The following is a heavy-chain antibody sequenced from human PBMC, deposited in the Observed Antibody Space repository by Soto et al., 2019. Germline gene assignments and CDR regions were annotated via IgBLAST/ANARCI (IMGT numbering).Heavy chain of an antibody. CDR1: GFTFSSYS. Sequence: EVQLVESGGGLVKPGGSLRLSCAASGFTFSSYSMNWVRQAPGKGLEWVSSISSSSSYIYYADSVKGRFTISRDNAKKPLYLQMNRLRAEDTAVYYCASDTYYYGSGSYGPWGQGTLVTVSS. V-gene: IGHV3-21*01. D-gene: IGHD3-10*01. CDR2: ISSSSSYI. J-gene: IGHJ5*02. CDR3: ASDTYYYGSGSYGP.